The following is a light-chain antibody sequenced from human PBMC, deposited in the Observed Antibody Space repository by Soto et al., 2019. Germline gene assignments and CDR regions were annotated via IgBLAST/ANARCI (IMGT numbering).Light chain of an antibody. Sequence: DIVMTQSPLSLPVTPGEPASISCRSSQILLDSNGDNYLAWYLQKPGQSPQLLIYLSSYRASGVPDRFSGSGSGAYFTLKISRVEAEGVGIYYCMQALQAPWTFGQGTKVDIK. J-gene: IGKJ1*01. CDR2: LSS. CDR1: QILLDSNGDNY. V-gene: IGKV2-28*01. CDR3: MQALQAPWT.